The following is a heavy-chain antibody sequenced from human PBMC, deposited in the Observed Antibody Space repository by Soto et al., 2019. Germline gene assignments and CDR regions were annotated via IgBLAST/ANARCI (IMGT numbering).Heavy chain of an antibody. Sequence: TVESLKISCQGSGYIFTSHWITCSLQTPVKVLEWMGRIDPSDSYTNYSPSFQGRVTISADRSISTAFLQWSSLEASDTAIYYCARRLSGPKEEYNAYYFYGLDVWGQGTTVTVSS. CDR3: ARRLSGPKEEYNAYYFYGLDV. J-gene: IGHJ6*02. D-gene: IGHD1-1*01. CDR2: IDPSDSYT. CDR1: GYIFTSHW. V-gene: IGHV5-10-1*01.